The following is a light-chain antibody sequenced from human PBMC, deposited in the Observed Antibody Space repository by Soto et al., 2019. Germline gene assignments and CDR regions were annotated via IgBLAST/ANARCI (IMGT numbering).Light chain of an antibody. CDR1: SRDVGGQNY. V-gene: IGLV2-8*01. CDR3: CSHAGNNNYV. Sequence: SVLTQPASVSGSPGQSVAISCTGTSRDVGGQNYVSWYQQHPGKAPKLIIYAVSNRPSGVPDRFSGSKSGNTASLTISGLRAEDEADYYCCSHAGNNNYVFGTGTKVTVL. CDR2: AVS. J-gene: IGLJ1*01.